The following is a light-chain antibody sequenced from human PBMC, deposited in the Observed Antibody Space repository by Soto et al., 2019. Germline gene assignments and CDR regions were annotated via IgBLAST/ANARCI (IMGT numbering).Light chain of an antibody. CDR1: QSISSY. Sequence: DIQMTQSPSSLSASVGDRVTITCRASQSISSYLNWYQQKPGKAPNLLIYAASSLQSGVPSRFSGSGSWTDFALTISSLQPEDCATYYCQQSYSTPRTFGQGTKLESK. CDR2: AAS. V-gene: IGKV1-39*01. J-gene: IGKJ2*01. CDR3: QQSYSTPRT.